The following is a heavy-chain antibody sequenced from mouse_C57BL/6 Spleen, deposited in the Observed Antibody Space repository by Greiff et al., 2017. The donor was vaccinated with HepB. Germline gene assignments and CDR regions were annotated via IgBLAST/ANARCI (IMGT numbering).Heavy chain of an antibody. D-gene: IGHD2-2*01. CDR2: IWSDGST. V-gene: IGHV2-6-1*01. CDR1: GFSLTSYG. Sequence: VKLVESGPGLVAPSQSLSITCTVSGFSLTSYGVHWVRQPPGKGLEWLVVIWSDGSTTYNSALKSRLSISKDNSKSQVFLKMNSLQTDDTAMYYCARQIYYGYDDAMDYWGQGTSVTVSS. CDR3: ARQIYYGYDDAMDY. J-gene: IGHJ4*01.